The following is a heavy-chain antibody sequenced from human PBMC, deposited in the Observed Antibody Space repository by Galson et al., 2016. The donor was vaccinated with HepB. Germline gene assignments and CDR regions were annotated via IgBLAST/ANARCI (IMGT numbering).Heavy chain of an antibody. CDR2: IHHGGAA. D-gene: IGHD3-3*01. V-gene: IGHV4-4*02. CDR1: GDSISSDTW. CDR3: GRNYPFWIPLSGRNGDY. Sequence: SETLSFTCDVSGDSISSDTWWSWVRQPPGKGLEWIGEIHHGGAANYSPSLRSRVTMSLDRANNRFSLRLSSVTGADTAVYYCGRNYPFWIPLSGRNGDYWGQGTLVTVSS. J-gene: IGHJ4*02.